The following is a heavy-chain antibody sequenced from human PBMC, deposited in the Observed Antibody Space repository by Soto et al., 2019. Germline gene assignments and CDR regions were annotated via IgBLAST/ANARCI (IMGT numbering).Heavy chain of an antibody. V-gene: IGHV3-48*02. D-gene: IGHD3-10*01. Sequence: LRLSCAASGFTFSSYSMNWVRQAPGKGPEWVSYISSSSSTIYYADSVKGRFTISRDNAKNSLYLQMNSLRDEDTAVYYCARADVLLWFGESPQGMDVWGQGTTVTVSS. CDR3: ARADVLLWFGESPQGMDV. J-gene: IGHJ6*02. CDR2: ISSSSSTI. CDR1: GFTFSSYS.